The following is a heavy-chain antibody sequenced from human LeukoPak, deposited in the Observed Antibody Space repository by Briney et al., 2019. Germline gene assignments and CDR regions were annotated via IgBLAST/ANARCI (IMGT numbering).Heavy chain of an antibody. CDR2: INDSGGST. D-gene: IGHD3-10*01. Sequence: GGSLRLSCAASGFAFTNYAMSWVRQVPGKGLEWVSDINDSGGSTFYADSVTGRFTISRDNSKNTLYLQMNSLRAEDTAVYYCAKDNYGTGRFNWFDPWGQGTLVTVSS. V-gene: IGHV3-23*01. CDR3: AKDNYGTGRFNWFDP. CDR1: GFAFTNYA. J-gene: IGHJ5*02.